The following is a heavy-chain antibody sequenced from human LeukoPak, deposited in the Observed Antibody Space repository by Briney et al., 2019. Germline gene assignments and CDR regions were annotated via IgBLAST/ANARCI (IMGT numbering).Heavy chain of an antibody. CDR1: GYTFTSYG. J-gene: IGHJ6*02. CDR3: ARGGAYDILTGYYRWSSPGRHYYYGMDV. D-gene: IGHD3-9*01. CDR2: ISAYNGNT. V-gene: IGHV1-18*01. Sequence: ASVKVSCKASGYTFTSYGISWVRQAPGQGLEWMGWISAYNGNTNYAQKLQSRVTMTRNTSISTAYMELSSLRSEDTAVYYCARGGAYDILTGYYRWSSPGRHYYYGMDVWGQGTTVTVSS.